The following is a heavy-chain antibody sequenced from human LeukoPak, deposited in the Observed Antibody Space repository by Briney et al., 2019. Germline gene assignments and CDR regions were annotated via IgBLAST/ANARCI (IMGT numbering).Heavy chain of an antibody. D-gene: IGHD3-22*01. V-gene: IGHV1-69*13. J-gene: IGHJ4*02. CDR1: GGTFSSYA. CDR2: IIPIFGTA. Sequence: ASVKVSCKASGGTFSSYAISWVRQAPGQGLEWMGGIIPIFGTANYAQKFQGRATITADESTSTAYMELSSLRSEDTAVYYCASGLAYYYDSSGYYYLDFWGQGTLVTVSS. CDR3: ASGLAYYYDSSGYYYLDF.